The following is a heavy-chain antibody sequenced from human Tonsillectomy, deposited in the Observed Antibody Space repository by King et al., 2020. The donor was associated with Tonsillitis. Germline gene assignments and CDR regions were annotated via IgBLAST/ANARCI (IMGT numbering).Heavy chain of an antibody. CDR2: ISSSSSTI. Sequence: VQLVESGGGLVQPGGSLRLSCAASGFTFSSYSMNWVRQAPGKGLEWVSYISSSSSTIYYADSVKGRFTISRDNAKNSLYLQMNSLRAEDTAVYYCARGRRDGFTDYWGQGTLVTVSS. V-gene: IGHV3-48*04. CDR3: ARGRRDGFTDY. D-gene: IGHD5-24*01. CDR1: GFTFSSYS. J-gene: IGHJ4*02.